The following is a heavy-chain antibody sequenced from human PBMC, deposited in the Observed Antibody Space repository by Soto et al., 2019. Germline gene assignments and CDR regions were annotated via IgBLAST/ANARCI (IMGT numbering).Heavy chain of an antibody. CDR1: GGYISSYG. CDR2: IYYSGST. D-gene: IGHD7-27*01. V-gene: IGHV4-59*08. CDR3: ARRWGRTFDY. Sequence: SVTKSVTSTVGGGYISSYGWSWIRKHPGKGLEWIGYIYYSGSTNYNPSLKSRVTISVDTSKNQFSLKLSSVTAADTAVYYCARRWGRTFDYWGQGTLVTVSS. J-gene: IGHJ4*02.